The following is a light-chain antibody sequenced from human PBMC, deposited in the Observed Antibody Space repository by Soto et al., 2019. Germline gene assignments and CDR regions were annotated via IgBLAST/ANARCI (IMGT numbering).Light chain of an antibody. Sequence: QSALTQPASVSGSPGQSITISCTGTSSDVGGYNYVSWYQQHPGKAPKLMIFEVNNRPSGVSNRFSGSKSGNTASLTISGLQAENEADYYCSSYTASNTHVFGTGTKLNVL. CDR1: SSDVGGYNY. V-gene: IGLV2-14*01. J-gene: IGLJ1*01. CDR3: SSYTASNTHV. CDR2: EVN.